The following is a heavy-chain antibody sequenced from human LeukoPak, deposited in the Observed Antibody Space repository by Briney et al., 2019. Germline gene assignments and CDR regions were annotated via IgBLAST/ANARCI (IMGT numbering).Heavy chain of an antibody. V-gene: IGHV3-9*01. D-gene: IGHD5-18*01. Sequence: PGGSLRLSCAASGFTFDDYAMHWVRQAPGKALEWVSGISWNSGSIGYADSVKGRFTISRDNAKNSLYLQMNSLRAEDTAVYYCARDRSAMGRPPLNYWGQGTLVTVSS. J-gene: IGHJ4*02. CDR1: GFTFDDYA. CDR2: ISWNSGSI. CDR3: ARDRSAMGRPPLNY.